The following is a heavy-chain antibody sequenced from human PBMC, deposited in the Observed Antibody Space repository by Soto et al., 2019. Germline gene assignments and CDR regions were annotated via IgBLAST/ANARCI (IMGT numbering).Heavy chain of an antibody. V-gene: IGHV3-30-3*01. J-gene: IGHJ4*02. CDR3: ARGFPSRSFDY. CDR2: ISYDGSNK. Sequence: EGGAGGSLRLSCAASGFTFSSYAMHWVRQAPGKGLEWVAVISYDGSNKYYADSVKGRFTISRDNSKNTLYLQMNSLRAEDTAVYYCARGFPSRSFDYWGQGTLVTVSS. D-gene: IGHD3-10*01. CDR1: GFTFSSYA.